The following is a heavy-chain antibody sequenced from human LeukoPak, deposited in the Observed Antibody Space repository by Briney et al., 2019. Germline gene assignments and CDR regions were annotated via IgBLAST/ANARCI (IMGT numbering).Heavy chain of an antibody. Sequence: GGSLRRSCVASGFTFSSYWMTWVRQAPGKGLEWVSAISGSGGSTYYADSVKGRFTISRDNSKNTLYLQMNSLRAEDTAVYYCAKDRIAAAGTPLYWGQGTLVTVSS. CDR1: GFTFSSYW. V-gene: IGHV3-23*01. CDR3: AKDRIAAAGTPLY. J-gene: IGHJ4*02. CDR2: ISGSGGST. D-gene: IGHD6-13*01.